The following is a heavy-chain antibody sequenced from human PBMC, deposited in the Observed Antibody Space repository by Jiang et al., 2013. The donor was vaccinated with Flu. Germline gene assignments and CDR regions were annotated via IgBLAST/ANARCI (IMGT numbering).Heavy chain of an antibody. Sequence: TLSLTCTVSGDSISPWYWSWIRQPPGMGLEWIGYIYYSGNTHYNPSLTSRVTMSVDTSKNQFSLKLSSVTTADTAVYYCARYRRDGSLYYIDYWGQGTLVTVSS. CDR3: ARYRRDGSLYYIDY. V-gene: IGHV4-59*01. D-gene: IGHD5-24*01. J-gene: IGHJ4*02. CDR1: GDSISPWY. CDR2: IYYSGNT.